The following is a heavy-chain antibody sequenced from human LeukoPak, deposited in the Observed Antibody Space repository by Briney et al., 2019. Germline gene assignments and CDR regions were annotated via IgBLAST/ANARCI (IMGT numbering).Heavy chain of an antibody. CDR3: AKDSSSWYILRKDY. CDR2: ISGSGGST. J-gene: IGHJ4*02. CDR1: GFTFSSYG. D-gene: IGHD6-13*01. Sequence: PGGSLRLSCAAPGFTFSSYGMSWVRQAPGNGLEWVSAISGSGGSTYYADSVKGRFTISRDNSKNTLYLQMNSLRAEDTAVYYCAKDSSSWYILRKDYWGQGTLVTVSS. V-gene: IGHV3-23*01.